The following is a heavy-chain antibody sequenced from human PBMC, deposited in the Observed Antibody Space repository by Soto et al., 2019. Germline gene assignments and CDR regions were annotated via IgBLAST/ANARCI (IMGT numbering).Heavy chain of an antibody. D-gene: IGHD3-10*01. J-gene: IGHJ4*02. CDR1: GGSIHSSGYY. CDR2: MFYGVST. V-gene: IGHV4-39*01. Sequence: SETLSLTCTVSGGSIHSSGYYWGWIRQPPGKGLEWIGSMFYGVSTYYNPSLKSRVTVSVDTSKNQFSLNLRSVTPPHTAVYYCSRLPSRPSVDYWGQGTLLTVSS. CDR3: SRLPSRPSVDY.